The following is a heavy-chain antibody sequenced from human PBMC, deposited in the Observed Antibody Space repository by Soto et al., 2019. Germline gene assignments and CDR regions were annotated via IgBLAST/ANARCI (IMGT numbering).Heavy chain of an antibody. CDR3: ARKGREAGSGWYSNGMDV. CDR1: GFTFSSYA. D-gene: IGHD6-19*01. J-gene: IGHJ6*02. V-gene: IGHV3-23*01. CDR2: ISGSGGST. Sequence: GGSLRLSCAASGFTFSSYAMSWVRQAPGKGLEWVSAISGSGGSTYYADSVKGRFTISRDNSKNTLYLQMNSLRAEDTAVYYCARKGREAGSGWYSNGMDVWGQGTTVTVS.